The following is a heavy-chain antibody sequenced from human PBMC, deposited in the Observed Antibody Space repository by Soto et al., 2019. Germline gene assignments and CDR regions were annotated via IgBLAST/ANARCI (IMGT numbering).Heavy chain of an antibody. CDR3: ATTYDSSGYRIDY. Sequence: VTVSCKASGGTFSSYAISWVRQAPGQGLEWMGGIIPIFGTANYAQKFQGRVTITADESTSTAYMELSSLRSEDTAVYYCATTYDSSGYRIDYWGQGTLVTVSS. J-gene: IGHJ4*02. V-gene: IGHV1-69*01. CDR1: GGTFSSYA. CDR2: IIPIFGTA. D-gene: IGHD3-22*01.